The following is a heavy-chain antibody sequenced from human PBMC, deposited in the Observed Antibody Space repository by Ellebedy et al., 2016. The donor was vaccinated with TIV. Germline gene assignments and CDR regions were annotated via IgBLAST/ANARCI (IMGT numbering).Heavy chain of an antibody. V-gene: IGHV5-51*01. D-gene: IGHD3-10*01. CDR3: ARDGSGSYYRDYYYGMDV. CDR2: IYPGDSDT. Sequence: GESLKISXKGSGYSFTSYWIGWVRQMPGKGLEWMGIIYPGDSDTRYSPSFQGQVTISADKSISTAYLQWSSLKASDTAMYYCARDGSGSYYRDYYYGMDVWGQGTTVTVSS. CDR1: GYSFTSYW. J-gene: IGHJ6*02.